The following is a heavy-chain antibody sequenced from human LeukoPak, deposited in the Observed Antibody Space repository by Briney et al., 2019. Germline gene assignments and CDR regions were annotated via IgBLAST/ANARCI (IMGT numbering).Heavy chain of an antibody. D-gene: IGHD6-19*01. CDR3: ARGIAVAGYDAFDI. J-gene: IGHJ3*02. Sequence: ASVKVSCKASGYTFTSYGISWVRQAPGQGLEWMGWISAYNGNTNYAQKLQGRVTMTTGTSTSTAYMELRSLRSDDTAVYYCARGIAVAGYDAFDIWGQGTMVTVSS. CDR2: ISAYNGNT. V-gene: IGHV1-18*01. CDR1: GYTFTSYG.